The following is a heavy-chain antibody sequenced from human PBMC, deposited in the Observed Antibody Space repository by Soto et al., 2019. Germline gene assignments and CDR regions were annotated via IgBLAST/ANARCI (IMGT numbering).Heavy chain of an antibody. CDR1: GDSVSSNSAA. D-gene: IGHD2-15*01. CDR3: AREKWRQPVVVNWFDP. V-gene: IGHV6-1*01. Sequence: SQTLSLTCAISGDSVSSNSAAWNWIRQSPSRGPEWLGRTYYRSKWYNDYAVSVKSRITINPDTSKNQFSLQLNSVTPEDTAVYYCAREKWRQPVVVNWFDPWGQGTLVTVSS. J-gene: IGHJ5*02. CDR2: TYYRSKWYN.